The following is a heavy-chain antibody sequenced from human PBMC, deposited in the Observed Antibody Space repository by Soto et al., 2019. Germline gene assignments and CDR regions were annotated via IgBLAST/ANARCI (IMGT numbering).Heavy chain of an antibody. V-gene: IGHV3-23*01. CDR2: ISATGGSA. CDR3: ARDRGYSGYDREVFDF. Sequence: EVQLLQSGGGLVQPGGSLRLSCVASGFTFSSYAMNWVRQAPGKGPELVSSISATGGSAYYADSVKGRFTIARDNSKNTLYLQMDSLRADDTAVYYCARDRGYSGYDREVFDFWGQGTLVTVSS. J-gene: IGHJ4*02. D-gene: IGHD5-12*01. CDR1: GFTFSSYA.